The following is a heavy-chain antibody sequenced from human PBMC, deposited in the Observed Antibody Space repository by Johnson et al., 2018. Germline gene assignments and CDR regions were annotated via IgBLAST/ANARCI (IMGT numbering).Heavy chain of an antibody. CDR3: ARVGYYDSSGFDI. J-gene: IGHJ3*02. Sequence: QVQLQESGPGLVKPSETLSLTCTVSGGSISSYYWSWIRQPPGKGLEWIGYIYDSGSTNYNPSLKSRVTISVDTSTNQFSLKLSSVTAADTAVYYCARVGYYDSSGFDIWGQGTMVTVSS. CDR2: IYDSGST. CDR1: GGSISSYY. D-gene: IGHD3-22*01. V-gene: IGHV4-59*01.